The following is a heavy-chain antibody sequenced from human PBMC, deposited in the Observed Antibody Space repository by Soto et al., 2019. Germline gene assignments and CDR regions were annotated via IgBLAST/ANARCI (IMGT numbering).Heavy chain of an antibody. V-gene: IGHV3-30-3*01. J-gene: IGHJ3*02. Sequence: VQLVESGGGLVQPGGSLRLSCAASGFTFSSYAMHWVRQAPGKGLEWVAVISYDGSNKYYADSVKGRFTISRDNSKNTLYLQMNSLRAEDTAVYYCARESTPGDAFDIWGQGTMVTVSS. CDR3: ARESTPGDAFDI. CDR2: ISYDGSNK. CDR1: GFTFSSYA.